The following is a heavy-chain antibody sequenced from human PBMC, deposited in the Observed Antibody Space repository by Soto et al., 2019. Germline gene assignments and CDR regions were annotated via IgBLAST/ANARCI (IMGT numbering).Heavy chain of an antibody. J-gene: IGHJ6*02. D-gene: IGHD1-26*01. CDR3: ARDRYSGSYSHYYYGMDV. Sequence: SETLSLTCVVYGGSFSGYYWSWIRQPPGKGLEWIGEINHSGSTNYNPSLKSRVTISVDTSKNQFSLKLSSVTAADTAVYYCARDRYSGSYSHYYYGMDVWGQGTTVTVSS. CDR2: INHSGST. V-gene: IGHV4-34*01. CDR1: GGSFSGYY.